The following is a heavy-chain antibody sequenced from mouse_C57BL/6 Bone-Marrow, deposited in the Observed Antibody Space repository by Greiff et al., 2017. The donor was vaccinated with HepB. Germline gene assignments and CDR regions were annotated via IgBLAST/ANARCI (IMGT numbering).Heavy chain of an antibody. CDR1: GFSLSTSNMG. D-gene: IGHD4-1*01. Sequence: QVTLKVCGPGILQPSQTLSLTCSFSGFSLSTSNMGIGWIRQPSGKGLEWLAHICWNDDKYSNPSLKSRLTISKDTSNIQGFLKITRVDTADTATYYCAQIGEGLTGLYAMDYWGQGTSVTVSS. CDR2: ICWNDDK. V-gene: IGHV8-5*01. J-gene: IGHJ4*01. CDR3: AQIGEGLTGLYAMDY.